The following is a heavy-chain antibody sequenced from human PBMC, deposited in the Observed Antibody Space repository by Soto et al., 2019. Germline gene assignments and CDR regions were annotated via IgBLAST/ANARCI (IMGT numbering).Heavy chain of an antibody. D-gene: IGHD3-3*01. Sequence: GGSLRLSCAASGFTFSSYAMSWVRQAPGKGLEWVSAISGSGGSTYYADSVKGRFTISRDNSKNTLYLQMNSLRAEDTAVYYCARLRFLEWLLSGWFDPWGQGTLVTVSS. J-gene: IGHJ5*02. V-gene: IGHV3-23*01. CDR1: GFTFSSYA. CDR3: ARLRFLEWLLSGWFDP. CDR2: ISGSGGST.